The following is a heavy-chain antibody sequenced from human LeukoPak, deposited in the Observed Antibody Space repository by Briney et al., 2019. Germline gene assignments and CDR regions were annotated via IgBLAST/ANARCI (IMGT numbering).Heavy chain of an antibody. CDR2: IIPIFGTA. CDR3: TVVATTYYFDY. V-gene: IGHV1-69*05. CDR1: GGTFSSYA. Sequence: RASVKVSCKASGGTFSSYAISWVRQAPGQGLEWMGRIIPIFGTAHYAQKFQGRVTITTDESTSTAYMELSSLRSEDTAVYYCTVVATTYYFDYWGQGTLVTVSS. D-gene: IGHD5-12*01. J-gene: IGHJ4*02.